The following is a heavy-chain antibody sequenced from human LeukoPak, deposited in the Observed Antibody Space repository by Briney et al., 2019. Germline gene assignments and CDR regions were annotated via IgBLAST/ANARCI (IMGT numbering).Heavy chain of an antibody. V-gene: IGHV5-51*01. CDR1: GYSFTSYW. D-gene: IGHD3-22*01. CDR2: IYPGDSDT. J-gene: IGHJ4*02. Sequence: GESLKISCKGSGYSFTSYWIGWVRQMPGKGLEWMGIIYPGDSDTIYSPSFQGQVTVSADKSISTAYLQWSSLKASDTALYYCVRVYSYYYDSSDYYPHFDHWGQGTQVTVSS. CDR3: VRVYSYYYDSSDYYPHFDH.